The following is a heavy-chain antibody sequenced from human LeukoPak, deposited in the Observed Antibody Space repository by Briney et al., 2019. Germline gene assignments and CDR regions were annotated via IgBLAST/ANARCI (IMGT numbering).Heavy chain of an antibody. Sequence: SETLSLTCTVSGGSISSYYWSWIRQPPGKGLEWIGYIYYSGSTNYNPSLKSRVTISVDTSKNQFSLKLSSVTAADTAVYYCAREPKQWLVLGYWGQGTLVTVSS. D-gene: IGHD6-19*01. J-gene: IGHJ4*02. V-gene: IGHV4-59*01. CDR3: AREPKQWLVLGY. CDR1: GGSISSYY. CDR2: IYYSGST.